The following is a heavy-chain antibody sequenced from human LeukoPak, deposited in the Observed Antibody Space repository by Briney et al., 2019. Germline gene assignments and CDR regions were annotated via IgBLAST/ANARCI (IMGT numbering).Heavy chain of an antibody. V-gene: IGHV3-20*04. CDR1: GFTFDDYG. CDR2: INWNGDST. J-gene: IGHJ4*02. CDR3: ARKSEPYGSGSYYKF. Sequence: GGSLRLSCAAPGFTFDDYGMGWVRQAPGKGLEWVSAINWNGDSTGYADSVKGRFTISRDNAKNSLYLQMNSLRAEDTALYYCARKSEPYGSGSYYKFWGQGTLVTVSS. D-gene: IGHD3-10*01.